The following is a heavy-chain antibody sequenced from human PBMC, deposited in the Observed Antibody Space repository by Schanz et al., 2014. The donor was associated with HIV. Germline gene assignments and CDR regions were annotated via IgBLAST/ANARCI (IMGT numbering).Heavy chain of an antibody. CDR1: GYTLNGYY. CDR3: ARDLMFTTPLLGMDV. J-gene: IGHJ6*02. Sequence: QVQLVQSGAEVKKPGASVKVSCKASGYTLNGYYMHWVRQAPEQGLEWMGWINPNRGGTNYAQKFQGRVTMTRDTSISTAYMELTRLRYDDTAVYYCARDLMFTTPLLGMDVWGQGTTVTVSS. D-gene: IGHD3-16*01. CDR2: INPNRGGT. V-gene: IGHV1-2*02.